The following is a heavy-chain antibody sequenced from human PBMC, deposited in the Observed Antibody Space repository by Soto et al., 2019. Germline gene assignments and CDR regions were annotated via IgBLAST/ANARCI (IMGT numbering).Heavy chain of an antibody. CDR1: GFTFSSYW. CDR3: ARIFQGAMVTFPYYYYGMDV. J-gene: IGHJ6*02. V-gene: IGHV3-7*05. Sequence: GGSLRLSCAASGFTFSSYWMSWVRQAPGKGLEWVANIKQDGSEKYYVDSVKGRFTISRDNAKNSLYLQMNSLRAEDTAVYYCARIFQGAMVTFPYYYYGMDVWGQGTTVTVSS. CDR2: IKQDGSEK. D-gene: IGHD5-18*01.